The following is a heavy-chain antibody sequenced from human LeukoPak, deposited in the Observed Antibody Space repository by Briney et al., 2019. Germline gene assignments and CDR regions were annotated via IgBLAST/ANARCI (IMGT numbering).Heavy chain of an antibody. D-gene: IGHD2-15*01. CDR2: IYTSGIT. Sequence: TSSETLSLTCTVSGGSISSYYWSWIRQPAGKGLEWIGRIYTSGITNYNPSLKSRVTMSVDTSKNQFSLKLSSVTAADTAVYYCASGGYCSGGSCYGGPSDYWGQGTLVTVSS. CDR3: ASGGYCSGGSCYGGPSDY. V-gene: IGHV4-4*07. CDR1: GGSISSYY. J-gene: IGHJ4*02.